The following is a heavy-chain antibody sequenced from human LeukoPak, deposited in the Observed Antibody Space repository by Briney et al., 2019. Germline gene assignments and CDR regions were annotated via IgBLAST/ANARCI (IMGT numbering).Heavy chain of an antibody. V-gene: IGHV3-30*01. D-gene: IGHD3-3*01. J-gene: IGHJ4*02. CDR2: ISHDESNK. CDR3: ARDIFDFSRTGTGRIADLPDY. CDR1: GFTFTRHA. Sequence: PGRSLRLSCAASGFTFTRHAMYWVRQAPGKGLEWVAVISHDESNKYYVNSVKGRFTIPRDNSQNTLYLRMNSLRAEDTAVYYCARDIFDFSRTGTGRIADLPDYWGPGTLVTVSS.